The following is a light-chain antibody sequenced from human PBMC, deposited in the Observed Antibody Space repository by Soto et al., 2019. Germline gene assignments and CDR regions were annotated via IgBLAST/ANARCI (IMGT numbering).Light chain of an antibody. CDR1: QSLTMW. CDR2: KTS. CDR3: LHRPDFSWT. Sequence: DIHMTQSPSTLSASVGDRVTITCRASQSLTMWLAWYQQKPGKAPNLLIYKTSSLESGVPSRFSSSVSRTAFTLTLTSRQPDDSTTYYCLHRPDFSWTFGQGTKVEVE. V-gene: IGKV1-5*03. J-gene: IGKJ1*01.